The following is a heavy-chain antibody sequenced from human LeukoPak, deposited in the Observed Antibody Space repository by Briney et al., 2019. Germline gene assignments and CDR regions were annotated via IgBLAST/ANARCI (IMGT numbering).Heavy chain of an antibody. J-gene: IGHJ4*02. CDR1: GYTFTSYY. CDR3: ARGGELVGTYFDI. V-gene: IGHV1-46*01. D-gene: IGHD3-10*01. CDR2: INPTGDST. Sequence: ASVKVSCKASGYTFTSYYMHGVRQAPGQGLEWMGLINPTGDSTGYAQKFQGRVTMTRDMSTSTDYLELSSLRSEDTAIYYCARGGELVGTYFDIWGRGTLVTVSS.